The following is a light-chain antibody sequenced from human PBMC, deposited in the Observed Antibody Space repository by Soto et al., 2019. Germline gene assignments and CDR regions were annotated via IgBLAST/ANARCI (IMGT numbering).Light chain of an antibody. CDR2: AAS. Sequence: DIQLTQSPSFRSASVGDRVTITCRASQGISSYLAWYQQKPGKAPKFLIYAASTLQSGVPSRFSGSGSGTEFTRTIISLQPEDFATYYCQQLNSYPPSITFGQGTRLEIK. CDR1: QGISSY. J-gene: IGKJ5*01. CDR3: QQLNSYPPSIT. V-gene: IGKV1-9*01.